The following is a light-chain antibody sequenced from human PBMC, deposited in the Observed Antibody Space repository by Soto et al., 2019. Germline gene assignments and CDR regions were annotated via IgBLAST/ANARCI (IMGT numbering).Light chain of an antibody. CDR1: QSVSSS. CDR2: DAS. J-gene: IGKJ3*01. V-gene: IGKV3-11*01. Sequence: EIVLTQSPVTLSLSPGERATLSCRASQSVSSSLVWYQQKRGQAPRLLIYDASNRDTGIPARFSGSGSGTDFTLTISSLEPEDFAVYYCQQRKNWPEFTFGPGTKVDIK. CDR3: QQRKNWPEFT.